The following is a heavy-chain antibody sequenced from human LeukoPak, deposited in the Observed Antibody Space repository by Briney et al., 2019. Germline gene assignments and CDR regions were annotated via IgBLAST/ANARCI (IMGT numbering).Heavy chain of an antibody. CDR3: ATQATSGWHFS. CDR1: GYTFTGYY. Sequence: ASVKVSCKASGYTFTGYYMYWVRQAPGQGPEWMGWINPNSGGTNYAQKFQGRVTMARDTSLSTVYMELSRLRSDDTAVYYCATQATSGWHFSWGQGTLVTVSS. D-gene: IGHD2-2*01. V-gene: IGHV1-2*02. CDR2: INPNSGGT. J-gene: IGHJ5*02.